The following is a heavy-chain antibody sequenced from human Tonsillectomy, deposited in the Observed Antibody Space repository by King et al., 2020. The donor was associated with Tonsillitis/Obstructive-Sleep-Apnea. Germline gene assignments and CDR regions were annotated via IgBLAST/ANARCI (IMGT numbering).Heavy chain of an antibody. CDR2: IYYSGST. Sequence: VQLQESGPGLVKPSETLSLTYTVSGGSISSSSYYWGWIRQPPGKGLEWIGSIYYSGSTFYNPSLKSRVTISVDTSKNQFSLNLSSVTAADTAVYYCARGNLYYYYYMDVWGKGTTLTVSS. CDR3: ARGNLYYYYYMDV. J-gene: IGHJ6*03. V-gene: IGHV4-39*01. CDR1: GGSISSSSYY.